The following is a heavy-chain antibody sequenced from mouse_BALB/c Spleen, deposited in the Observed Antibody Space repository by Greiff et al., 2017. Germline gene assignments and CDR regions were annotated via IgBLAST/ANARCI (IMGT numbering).Heavy chain of an antibody. CDR2: IDPENGNT. V-gene: IGHV14-1*02. Sequence: VQLQQSGAELVRPGALVKSSCKASGFNIKDYYMHWVKQRPEQGLEWIGWIDPENGNTIYDPKFQGKASITADTSSNTAYLQLSSLTSEDTAVYYCARENGNYPYAMDYWGQGTSVTVSS. J-gene: IGHJ4*01. D-gene: IGHD2-1*01. CDR3: ARENGNYPYAMDY. CDR1: GFNIKDYY.